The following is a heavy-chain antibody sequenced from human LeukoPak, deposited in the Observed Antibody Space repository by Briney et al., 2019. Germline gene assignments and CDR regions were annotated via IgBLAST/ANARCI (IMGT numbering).Heavy chain of an antibody. CDR3: ARVRRGSPAAAKDY. CDR2: MNPNSDNT. V-gene: IGHV1-8*01. Sequence: ASVKVSCKASGYTFTSYDINWVRQATGQGLEWMGWMNPNSDNTGYAQKSQGRVTMTRNTSISTAYMELSSLRSEDTAVYYCARVRRGSPAAAKDYWGQGTLVTVSS. D-gene: IGHD2-15*01. CDR1: GYTFTSYD. J-gene: IGHJ4*02.